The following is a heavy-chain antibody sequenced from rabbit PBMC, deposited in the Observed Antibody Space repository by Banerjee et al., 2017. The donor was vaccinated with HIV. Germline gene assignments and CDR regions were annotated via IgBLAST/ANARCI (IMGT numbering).Heavy chain of an antibody. CDR1: GFSFSSGYW. Sequence: QEQLEESGGGLVKPGASLTLTCKASGFSFSSGYWICWVRQAPGKGLEWIGCIGIGSGTTYYASWAKGRFTITKTSSTTVTLQMTSLTAADTATYFCARDRGYVDWAFDLWGPGTLVTVS. CDR3: ARDRGYVDWAFDL. D-gene: IGHD2-1*01. CDR2: IGIGSGTT. J-gene: IGHJ4*01. V-gene: IGHV1S45*01.